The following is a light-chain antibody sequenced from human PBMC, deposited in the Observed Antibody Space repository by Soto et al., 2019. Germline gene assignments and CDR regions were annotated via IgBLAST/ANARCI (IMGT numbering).Light chain of an antibody. CDR2: GAS. J-gene: IGKJ1*01. V-gene: IGKV3-15*01. Sequence: EITMTQSPATLSVSPGERVTLSCRASQSVSSNLAWYQQKPGQAPRLLIHGASTRATGVPARFSGSGSGTEFTLTISSLQSEDFATYFCLQHKSYQWTFGQGTKVEIK. CDR3: LQHKSYQWT. CDR1: QSVSSN.